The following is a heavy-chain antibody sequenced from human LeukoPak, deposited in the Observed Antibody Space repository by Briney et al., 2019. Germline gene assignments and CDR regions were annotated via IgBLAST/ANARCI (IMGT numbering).Heavy chain of an antibody. CDR3: ARDLAAPVDAFDI. CDR2: TYYRSKWYN. Sequence: LSQTLSLTCAISGDSVSSNSADWKWIRQSPSRGLEWLGRTYYRSKWYNDYAVSVNSRITINPDTSKNQFSLQLNSVTPEDTAVYYCARDLAAPVDAFDIWGQGTMVTVSS. J-gene: IGHJ3*02. CDR1: GDSVSSNSAD. V-gene: IGHV6-1*01. D-gene: IGHD6-6*01.